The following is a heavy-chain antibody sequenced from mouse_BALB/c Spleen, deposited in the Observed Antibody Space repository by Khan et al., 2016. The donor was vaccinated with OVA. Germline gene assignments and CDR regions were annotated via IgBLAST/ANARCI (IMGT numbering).Heavy chain of an antibody. V-gene: IGHV1S34*01. CDR1: GYSFTGYY. CDR3: ARGDYYGSSSSAY. J-gene: IGHJ3*01. D-gene: IGHD1-1*01. Sequence: LVKTGASVKISCKASGYSFTGYYMHWVKQSHGKSLEWIGYISCYNGATSYNQKFKGKATFTVDTSSSTAYMQFNSLTSEDSAVYYCARGDYYGSSSSAYWGQGTLVTVSA. CDR2: ISCYNGAT.